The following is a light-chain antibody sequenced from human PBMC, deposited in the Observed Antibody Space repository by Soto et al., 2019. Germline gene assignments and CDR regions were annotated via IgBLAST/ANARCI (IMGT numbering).Light chain of an antibody. V-gene: IGKV3-15*01. J-gene: IGKJ5*01. Sequence: EIVMTQCTATLSLSPGERATLSCRASHSVSSHLAWYLQKPGQAPRLLIYGASTRASGIPARFSGSGSGTEFTRTISSLQSEELAVYNCQQYNIWPPITFGQGTRLE. CDR2: GAS. CDR1: HSVSSH. CDR3: QQYNIWPPIT.